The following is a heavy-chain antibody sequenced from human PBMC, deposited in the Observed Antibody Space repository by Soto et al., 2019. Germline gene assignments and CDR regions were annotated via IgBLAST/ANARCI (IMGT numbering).Heavy chain of an antibody. D-gene: IGHD4-4*01. V-gene: IGHV1-69*12. CDR3: ARGGGVYDYSPFDY. CDR1: GGTFSSYA. J-gene: IGHJ4*02. CDR2: IIPIFGTA. Sequence: QVQLVQSGAEVKKPGSSVKVSCKASGGTFSSYAISWVRQAPGQGLEWMGGIIPIFGTADYTQKFQGRVTITADESTSTAYMELSSLRSEDTAVYYWARGGGVYDYSPFDYWGQGTLVTVSS.